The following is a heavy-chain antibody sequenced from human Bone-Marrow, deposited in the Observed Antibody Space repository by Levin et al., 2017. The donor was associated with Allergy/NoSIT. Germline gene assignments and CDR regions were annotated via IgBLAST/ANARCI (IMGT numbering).Heavy chain of an antibody. Sequence: GESLKISCAASGFTFNDYAFHWVRQAPGKGLEWVAVISYDGSKKYYADSVKGRFTISRDNSKNTVYVQMNSLRAEDTAVYYCARVDCSSTACHEGGDYYYYYMDVWGKGTTVIVSS. D-gene: IGHD2-2*01. CDR1: GFTFNDYA. CDR3: ARVDCSSTACHEGGDYYYYYMDV. J-gene: IGHJ6*03. CDR2: ISYDGSKK. V-gene: IGHV3-30-3*01.